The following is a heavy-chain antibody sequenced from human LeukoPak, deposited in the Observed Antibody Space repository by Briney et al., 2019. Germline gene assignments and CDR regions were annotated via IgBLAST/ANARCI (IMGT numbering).Heavy chain of an antibody. D-gene: IGHD3-22*01. CDR2: ISWNSGSI. Sequence: AGVSLRLSCAASGFTFDDYAMHWVRQAPGKGLEWVSGISWNSGSIGYADSVKGRFTISRDNAKNPLYLQMNSLRAEDTALYYCAKGDHYDSSGYLTLWGQGTLVTVSS. J-gene: IGHJ4*02. V-gene: IGHV3-9*01. CDR3: AKGDHYDSSGYLTL. CDR1: GFTFDDYA.